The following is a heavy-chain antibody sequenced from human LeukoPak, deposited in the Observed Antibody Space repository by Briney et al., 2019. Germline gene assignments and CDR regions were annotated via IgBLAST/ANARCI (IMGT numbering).Heavy chain of an antibody. CDR3: ARESSGWYIWFDP. J-gene: IGHJ5*02. Sequence: GASVKVSCNASGYTFTGYYMHWVRQAPGQGLEWMGWINPNSGGTDYAQKFQGRVTMTRDTSISTAYMELSRLRSDDTAVYYCARESSGWYIWFDPWGQGTLVTVSS. D-gene: IGHD6-19*01. V-gene: IGHV1-2*02. CDR1: GYTFTGYY. CDR2: INPNSGGT.